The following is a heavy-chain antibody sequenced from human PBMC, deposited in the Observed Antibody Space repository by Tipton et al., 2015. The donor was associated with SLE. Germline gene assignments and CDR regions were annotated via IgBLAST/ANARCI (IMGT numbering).Heavy chain of an antibody. Sequence: SLRLSCAASGFTFGDYSMHWVRQATGKGREWVSSISGSSGYISYAASVKGRFPYTRDNAKNSLYLQMNSLRGADTAVYYCARQVTSDLRPSLYYYYYMDVWGKGTTVTVSS. CDR1: GFTFGDYS. D-gene: IGHD4-23*01. CDR2: ISGSSGYI. J-gene: IGHJ6*03. V-gene: IGHV3-21*01. CDR3: ARQVTSDLRPSLYYYYYMDV.